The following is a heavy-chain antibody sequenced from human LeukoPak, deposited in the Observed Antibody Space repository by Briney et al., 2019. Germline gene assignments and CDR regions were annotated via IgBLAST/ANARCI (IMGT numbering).Heavy chain of an antibody. V-gene: IGHV3-74*01. Sequence: GGSLRLSCAASGFTFSSYWMHWVRHAPGKGLVWVARIKYDASFTNYADSVKGRFTISRDNAKNTLYLHMNSLRAEDTAVYYRVRDGDHWDFDHWGQGTLVPVSS. CDR3: VRDGDHWDFDH. CDR1: GFTFSSYW. CDR2: IKYDASFT. J-gene: IGHJ4*02. D-gene: IGHD3-16*01.